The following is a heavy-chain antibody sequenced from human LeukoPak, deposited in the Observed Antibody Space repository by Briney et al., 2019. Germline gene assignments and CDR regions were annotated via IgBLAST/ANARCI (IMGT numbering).Heavy chain of an antibody. V-gene: IGHV3-9*01. CDR1: GFTFDDYA. CDR3: AKDIEARGYFDY. J-gene: IGHJ4*02. D-gene: IGHD6-6*01. Sequence: GGSLRLSCAASGFTFDDYAMHWVRQAPGKGLEWVSGISWNSGSIGYADSVKGRFTISRDNAKNSLYLQMNSLRAEDTALYYCAKDIEARGYFDYWGQGTLVTVSS. CDR2: ISWNSGSI.